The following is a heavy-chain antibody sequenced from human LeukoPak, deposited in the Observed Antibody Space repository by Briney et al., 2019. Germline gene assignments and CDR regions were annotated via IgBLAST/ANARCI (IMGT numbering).Heavy chain of an antibody. Sequence: GGSLRLSCAASGFTFSSYGMHWVRQAPGKGLEWVAFIRYDGSNKYYADSVKGRFTISRDNSKNTLYLQMNSLRAEDTAVYYCARGETYYDFWSGYSNYYMDVWGKGTTVTVSS. CDR3: ARGETYYDFWSGYSNYYMDV. J-gene: IGHJ6*03. V-gene: IGHV3-30*02. D-gene: IGHD3-3*01. CDR1: GFTFSSYG. CDR2: IRYDGSNK.